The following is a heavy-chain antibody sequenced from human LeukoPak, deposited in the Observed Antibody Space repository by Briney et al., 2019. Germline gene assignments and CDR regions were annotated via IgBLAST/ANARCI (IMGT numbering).Heavy chain of an antibody. CDR1: GFTFSSYW. J-gene: IGHJ4*02. V-gene: IGHV3-74*01. CDR2: INSDGSST. Sequence: SGGSLRLSCAASGFTFSSYWMHGVRQAPGKGLVWVSRINSDGSSTTYADSVKGRFTISRDNAKNTLYLQMNSLRAEDTAVYYCARGPSSSWPTLDYWGQGTLVAVSS. CDR3: ARGPSSSWPTLDY. D-gene: IGHD6-13*01.